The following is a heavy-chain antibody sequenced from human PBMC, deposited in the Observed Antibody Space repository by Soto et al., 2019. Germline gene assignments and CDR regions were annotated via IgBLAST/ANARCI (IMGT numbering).Heavy chain of an antibody. V-gene: IGHV1-69*02. CDR3: ARGEAGTHLLWFDP. CDR1: GGTFSSYT. CDR2: IIPILGIA. Sequence: QVQLVQSGAEVKKPGSSVKVSCKASGGTFSSYTISWVRQAPGQGLEWMGRIIPILGIANYAQKFQGRVKITADKSTSTAYMELSSLRSEDTAVYYCARGEAGTHLLWFDPWGQGTLVTVSS. D-gene: IGHD6-13*01. J-gene: IGHJ5*02.